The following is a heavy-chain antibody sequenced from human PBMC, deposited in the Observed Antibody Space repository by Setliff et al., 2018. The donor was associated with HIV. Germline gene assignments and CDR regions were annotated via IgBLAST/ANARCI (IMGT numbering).Heavy chain of an antibody. J-gene: IGHJ5*01. CDR3: ARPLGDYPSNYNWFDP. D-gene: IGHD4-17*01. V-gene: IGHV7-4-1*02. CDR1: GYSFTNYA. CDR2: INTNTGNP. Sequence: ASVKVSCKASGYSFTNYAMNWVRQAPGQGLEWMGWINTNTGNPTYAQGFTGRFVFSLDTSVSTAYLQISSLKAEDTAVYYCARPLGDYPSNYNWFDPWGKGTTVTVSS.